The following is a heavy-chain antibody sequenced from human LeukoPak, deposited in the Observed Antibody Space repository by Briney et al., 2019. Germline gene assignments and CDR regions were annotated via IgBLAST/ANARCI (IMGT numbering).Heavy chain of an antibody. CDR2: IYTSGST. D-gene: IGHD3-16*02. V-gene: IGHV4-39*07. CDR1: GGSISSSSYY. J-gene: IGHJ4*02. Sequence: SETLSLTCTVSGGSISSSSYYWGWFRQPPGKGLEWIGRIYTSGSTNYNPSLKSRVTMSVDTSKNQFSLKLSSVTAADTAVYYCARVRPYVWGSYRHFYYFDYWGQGTLVTVSS. CDR3: ARVRPYVWGSYRHFYYFDY.